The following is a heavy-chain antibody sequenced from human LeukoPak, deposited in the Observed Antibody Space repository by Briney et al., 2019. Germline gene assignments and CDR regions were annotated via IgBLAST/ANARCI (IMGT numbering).Heavy chain of an antibody. D-gene: IGHD1-1*01. Sequence: PGGSLRLSCAASGFTFSTYAMGWVRQAPGKGLEWVSAISGSGGRKYYVDSVKGRFTISRDNSKNTLYVQMNSLRAEDTAVYYCAKANWDDEYIFTNWGQGTLVTVSS. CDR3: AKANWDDEYIFTN. J-gene: IGHJ4*02. CDR2: ISGSGGRK. CDR1: GFTFSTYA. V-gene: IGHV3-23*01.